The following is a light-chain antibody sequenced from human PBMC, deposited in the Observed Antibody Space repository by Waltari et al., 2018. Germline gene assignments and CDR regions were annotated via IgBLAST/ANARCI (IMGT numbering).Light chain of an antibody. V-gene: IGKV3-15*01. CDR3: QQYNNWPPWT. CDR1: QSVSSN. Sequence: EIVMTQSPATLSVSQGERATPPCRASQSVSSNLAWYQQKPGQAPRLLIYGASTRATGIPARFSGSGSGTEFTLTISSLQSEDFAVYYCQQYNNWPPWTFGQGTKVEIK. CDR2: GAS. J-gene: IGKJ1*01.